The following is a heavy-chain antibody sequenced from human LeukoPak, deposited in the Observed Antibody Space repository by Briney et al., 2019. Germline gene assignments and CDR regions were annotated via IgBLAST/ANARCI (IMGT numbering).Heavy chain of an antibody. CDR1: GGTFSSYA. V-gene: IGHV1-69*05. CDR3: SPIVATISSPVRDY. CDR2: IIPIFGTA. Sequence: ASVKVSCKASGGTFSSYAISWVRQAPGQGLEWMGGIIPIFGTANYAQKFQGRVTITTDESTSTAYMELSSLRSEDTAVYYCSPIVATISSPVRDYWGQGTLVTVSS. D-gene: IGHD5-12*01. J-gene: IGHJ4*02.